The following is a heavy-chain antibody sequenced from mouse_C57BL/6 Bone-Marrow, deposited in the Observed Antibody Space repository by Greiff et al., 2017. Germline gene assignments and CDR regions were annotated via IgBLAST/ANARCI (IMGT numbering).Heavy chain of an antibody. V-gene: IGHV1-56*01. CDR3: ARMVKDSSYFDY. CDR1: GYTFTSHW. D-gene: IGHD1-1*01. J-gene: IGHJ2*01. CDR2: IFPGSGST. Sequence: QVQLQQSGPELVRPGASVKISCKAPGYTFTSHWMQWVRQRPGQGLEWIGEIFPGSGSTYYNEKLKGKATLTVDTSSSTAYMQLSSLTSEDSAVYVCARMVKDSSYFDYWGQGTTLTVSA.